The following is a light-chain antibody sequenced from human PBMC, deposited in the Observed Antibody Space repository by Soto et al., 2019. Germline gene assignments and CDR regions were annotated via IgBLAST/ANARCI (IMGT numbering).Light chain of an antibody. J-gene: IGKJ1*01. CDR3: QQYNNWPPDRT. CDR1: QSVSSN. V-gene: IGKV3-15*01. Sequence: EIVMTQSQATLSVSPGERATLSCRASQSVSSNLAWYQQKPGQAPRLLIYGASTRTTGIPARFSGRGSGTEFTLTSSRLQSEDFAIYFCQQYNNWPPDRTFGQGTKVEIK. CDR2: GAS.